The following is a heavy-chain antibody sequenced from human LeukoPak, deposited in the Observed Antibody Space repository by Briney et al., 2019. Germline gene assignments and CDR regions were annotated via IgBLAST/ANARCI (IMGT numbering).Heavy chain of an antibody. CDR3: ARGGNYDILTGYYPPIDY. Sequence: GGSLRLSCAASGFTFSSYDMHWVRQATGKGLEWVSAIGTAGDTYYPGSVKGRFTISRENAKNSLYLQMNSLRAGDTAVYYCARGGNYDILTGYYPPIDYWGQGTLVTVSS. CDR2: IGTAGDT. J-gene: IGHJ4*02. V-gene: IGHV3-13*04. D-gene: IGHD3-9*01. CDR1: GFTFSSYD.